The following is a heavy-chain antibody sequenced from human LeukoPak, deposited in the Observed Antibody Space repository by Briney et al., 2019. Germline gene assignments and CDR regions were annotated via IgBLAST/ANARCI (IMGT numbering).Heavy chain of an antibody. CDR1: GGSISSYY. V-gene: IGHV4-59*01. CDR3: ARDRGYDILTGYYGPRV. D-gene: IGHD3-9*01. J-gene: IGHJ6*02. Sequence: SETLSLTCTVSGGSISSYYWSWIRQPPGKGLEWIGYIYYSGSTNYNPSLKSRVTISVDTSKNQFSLKLSPVTAADTAVYYCARDRGYDILTGYYGPRVWGQGTTVTVSS. CDR2: IYYSGST.